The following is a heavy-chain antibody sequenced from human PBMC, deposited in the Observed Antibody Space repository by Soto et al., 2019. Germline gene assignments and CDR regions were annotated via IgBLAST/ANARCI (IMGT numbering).Heavy chain of an antibody. CDR3: AKGLMTTTRYYYYYGMDV. J-gene: IGHJ6*02. D-gene: IGHD4-4*01. CDR1: GFTFSSYG. CDR2: ISYDGSNK. V-gene: IGHV3-30*18. Sequence: PGGSLGLSCAASGFTFSSYGMHWVRQAPGKGLEWVAVISYDGSNKYYADSVKGRFTISRDNSKNTLYLQMNSLRAEDTAVYYCAKGLMTTTRYYYYYGMDVWGQGTTVTVSS.